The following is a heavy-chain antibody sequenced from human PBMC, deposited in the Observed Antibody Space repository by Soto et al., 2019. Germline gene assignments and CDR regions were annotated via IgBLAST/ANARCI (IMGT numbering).Heavy chain of an antibody. J-gene: IGHJ3*02. CDR3: ARINYYDSSGYYSGDAFDI. CDR1: GFSLSTSGMR. D-gene: IGHD3-22*01. Sequence: GSGPTLVNPTQTLTLTCTFSGFSLSTSGMRVSWIRQPPGKALEWLARIDWDDDKCYSTSLKTRLTISKDTSKNQVVLTMTNMDPVDTATYYCARINYYDSSGYYSGDAFDIWGQGTMVTVSS. V-gene: IGHV2-70*04. CDR2: IDWDDDK.